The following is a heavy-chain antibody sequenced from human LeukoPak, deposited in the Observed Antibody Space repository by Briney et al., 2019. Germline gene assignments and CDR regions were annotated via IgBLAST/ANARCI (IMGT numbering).Heavy chain of an antibody. D-gene: IGHD4-11*01. Sequence: PGGSLRLSCAASGFPFSTYSMDWVRQAPGKGLEWVSYISSSGSTIYYADSVRGRFTISRDNAKNSLYLQMNSLRDEDTAVYYCARVATRSDDYWGQGTLVTVSS. CDR1: GFPFSTYS. CDR2: ISSSGSTI. CDR3: ARVATRSDDY. V-gene: IGHV3-48*02. J-gene: IGHJ4*02.